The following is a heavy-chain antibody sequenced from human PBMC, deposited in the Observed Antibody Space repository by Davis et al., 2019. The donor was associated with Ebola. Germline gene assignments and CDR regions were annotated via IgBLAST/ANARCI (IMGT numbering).Heavy chain of an antibody. CDR3: AYWAGRSSTFWSGPYDY. J-gene: IGHJ4*02. CDR1: GFTFSSYS. CDR2: ISSSSSYI. V-gene: IGHV3-21*01. Sequence: GESLKIPCAASGFTFSSYSMNWVRQAPGKGLEWVSSISSSSSYIYYADSVKGRFTISRDDSKNMLDLQMNSLRAEDTAIYYCAYWAGRSSTFWSGPYDYWGQGTLVTVAS. D-gene: IGHD3-3*01.